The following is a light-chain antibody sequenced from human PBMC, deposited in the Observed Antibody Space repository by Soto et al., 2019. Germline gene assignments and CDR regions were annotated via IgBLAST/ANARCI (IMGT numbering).Light chain of an antibody. CDR3: QQYYSTPRT. Sequence: IVITQSTATLSLAPGERVTFSFRASQGVSRKLAWYQHKPCEAPRLLIAGASTGASGIPARFSGSGSGTEFTLTISSLQAEYVAVYYCQQYYSTPRTFGQGTKVDI. CDR2: GAS. J-gene: IGKJ1*01. V-gene: IGKV3-15*01. CDR1: QGVSRK.